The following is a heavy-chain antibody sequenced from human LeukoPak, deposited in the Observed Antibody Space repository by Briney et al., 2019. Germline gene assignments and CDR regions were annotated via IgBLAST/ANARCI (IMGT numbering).Heavy chain of an antibody. CDR2: INHSGST. V-gene: IGHV4-34*01. D-gene: IGHD3-16*01. CDR3: ARLSWGYSIVY. CDR1: GGSFSGYY. Sequence: SETLSLTCAVYGGSFSGYYWSWIRQPPGKGLEWIGEINHSGSTNYNPSLKSRVTISVDTSKNQFSLKLSSVTAADTAVYYCARLSWGYSIVYWGQGTLVTVSS. J-gene: IGHJ4*02.